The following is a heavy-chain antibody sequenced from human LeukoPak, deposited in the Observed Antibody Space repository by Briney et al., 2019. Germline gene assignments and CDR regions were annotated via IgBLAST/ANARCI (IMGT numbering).Heavy chain of an antibody. CDR3: AKEQSSSGFFDY. D-gene: IGHD6-6*01. J-gene: IGHJ4*02. Sequence: GGSLRLSCAASGFTFSSYDMHWVRQAPGKGLEWVAVIWYDGTNKYYADSVKGRFTISRDNSKNTLYLQMNSLRAEDTAVYYCAKEQSSSGFFDYWGQGTLVTVSS. CDR2: IWYDGTNK. V-gene: IGHV3-33*06. CDR1: GFTFSSYD.